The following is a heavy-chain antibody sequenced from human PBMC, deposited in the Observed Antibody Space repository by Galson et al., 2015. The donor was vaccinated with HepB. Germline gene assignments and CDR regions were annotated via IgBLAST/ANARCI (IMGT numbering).Heavy chain of an antibody. J-gene: IGHJ2*01. CDR1: GYTFTGYY. V-gene: IGHV1-2*02. D-gene: IGHD6-19*01. Sequence: SVKVSCKASGYTFTGYYMHWVRQAPGQGPEWMGWINPNSGGTNYAQKFQGRVTMTRDTSISTAYMELSRLRSDDTAVYYCAGEPYSSGWYWYFDLWGRGTLVTVSS. CDR3: AGEPYSSGWYWYFDL. CDR2: INPNSGGT.